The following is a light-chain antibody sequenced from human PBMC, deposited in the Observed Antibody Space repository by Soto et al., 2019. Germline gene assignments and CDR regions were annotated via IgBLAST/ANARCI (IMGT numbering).Light chain of an antibody. CDR2: AAS. J-gene: IGKJ3*01. V-gene: IGKV1-27*01. CDR1: QDIRNF. CDR3: HKHSSVPV. Sequence: DIQMTQSPTSLSASVGDRVTITCRASQDIRNFVAWYQQKPGKAPKLLIYAASTLQSGIPSRFSGSGSGTAFTLTINSLQPDDVATHSCHKHSSVPVFGPGTKVEIK.